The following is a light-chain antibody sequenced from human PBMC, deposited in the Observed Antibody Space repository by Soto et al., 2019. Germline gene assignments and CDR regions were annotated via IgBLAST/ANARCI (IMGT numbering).Light chain of an antibody. Sequence: QSVLTQPPSASGTPGQRVTISCSGSSSNIGSNTVNWYQQVPGMAPKLLIYSNNQRPSGVPDRFSGSKSGTSASLAISGLQSEDEADYYCAAWDATLNGLFGGGTKLTVL. CDR1: SSNIGSNT. V-gene: IGLV1-44*01. CDR2: SNN. J-gene: IGLJ2*01. CDR3: AAWDATLNGL.